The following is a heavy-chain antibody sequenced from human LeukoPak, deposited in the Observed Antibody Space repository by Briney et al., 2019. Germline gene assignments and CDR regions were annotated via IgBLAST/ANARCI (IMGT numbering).Heavy chain of an antibody. CDR1: GYSISSGYY. V-gene: IGHV4-38-2*02. CDR3: ARAKVGATRLDY. D-gene: IGHD1-26*01. CDR2: FYHSGST. Sequence: PSETLSLTCTVSGYSISSGYYWGWIRQPPGKGLEWIGSFYHSGSTYYNPSLKSRVTISVDTSKNQFSLKLSSVTAADTAVYYCARAKVGATRLDYWGQGTLVTVSS. J-gene: IGHJ4*02.